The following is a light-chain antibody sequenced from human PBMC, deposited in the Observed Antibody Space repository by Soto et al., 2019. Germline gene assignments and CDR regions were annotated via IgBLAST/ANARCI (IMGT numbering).Light chain of an antibody. CDR1: QSISSW. J-gene: IGKJ1*01. Sequence: DIQMTKSPSTLSGSVGDKVTISCRASQSISSWLAWYQQKPGKAPKLLIYDASSLESGVPSRFSGSGSGTEFTLTISSLQTDDFASYYCQQYDSYSWTFGQGTKVDIK. CDR2: DAS. CDR3: QQYDSYSWT. V-gene: IGKV1-5*01.